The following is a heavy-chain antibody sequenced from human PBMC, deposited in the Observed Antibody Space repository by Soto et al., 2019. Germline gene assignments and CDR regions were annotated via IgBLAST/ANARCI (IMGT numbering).Heavy chain of an antibody. CDR1: GYSFTSYW. J-gene: IGHJ6*02. CDR2: IDPSNAYT. CDR3: AMSVTAMAEPDYYYYYGMDV. D-gene: IGHD5-18*01. V-gene: IGHV5-10-1*01. Sequence: PGESLKISCKGPGYSFTSYWISWVRQMPGKGLEWMGRIDPSNAYTNYSPSFQGHVTISADKSISTAFLQWSSLKALDTAMYYCAMSVTAMAEPDYYYYYGMDVWGQGTTVTVSS.